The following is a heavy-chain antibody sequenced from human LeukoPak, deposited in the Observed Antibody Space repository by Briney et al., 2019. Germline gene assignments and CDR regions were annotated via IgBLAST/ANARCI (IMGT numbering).Heavy chain of an antibody. D-gene: IGHD3-9*01. CDR1: GFTFSDYA. Sequence: GGSLRLSCAASGFTFSDYAMHWVRQAPGKGLEWVAIISDDGIKKYYAVSKKGRFTISRDNSKNTLFLQVNGLRPDDPAVYYCARDGGDKTAYYGDQFDCWGQGTLVTVSS. J-gene: IGHJ4*02. CDR2: ISDDGIKK. CDR3: ARDGGDKTAYYGDQFDC. V-gene: IGHV3-30*01.